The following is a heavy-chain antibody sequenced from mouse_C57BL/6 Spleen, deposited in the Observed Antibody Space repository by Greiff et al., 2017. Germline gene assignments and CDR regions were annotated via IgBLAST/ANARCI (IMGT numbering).Heavy chain of an antibody. J-gene: IGHJ1*03. D-gene: IGHD1-1*01. CDR2: INYDGSST. V-gene: IGHV5-16*01. Sequence: EVQLVESEGGLVQPGSSMKLSCTASGFTFSDYYMAWVRQVPEKGLEWVANINYDGSSTYYLDSLKSRFIISRDNAKNILYLQMSSLKSEDTATYYCARGGLLRNFDVWGTGTTVTVSS. CDR3: ARGGLLRNFDV. CDR1: GFTFSDYY.